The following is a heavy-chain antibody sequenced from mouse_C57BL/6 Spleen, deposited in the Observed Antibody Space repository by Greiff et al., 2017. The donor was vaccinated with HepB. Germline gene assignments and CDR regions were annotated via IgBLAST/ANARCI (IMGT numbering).Heavy chain of an antibody. CDR2: IWSGGST. CDR1: GFSLTSYG. D-gene: IGHD2-5*01. J-gene: IGHJ3*01. Sequence: QVQLKQSGPGLVQPSQSLSITCTVSGFSLTSYGVHWVRQSPGKGLEWLGVIWSGGSTDYNAAFISRLSISKDNSKSQVFFKMNSLQADDTAIYYCSRSYSNFRPWFAYWGQGTLVTVSA. CDR3: SRSYSNFRPWFAY. V-gene: IGHV2-2*01.